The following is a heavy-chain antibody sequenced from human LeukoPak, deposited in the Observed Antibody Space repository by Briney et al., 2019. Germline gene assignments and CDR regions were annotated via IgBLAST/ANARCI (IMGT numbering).Heavy chain of an antibody. CDR3: ARGGRAQLAVAGTHNIDY. CDR1: GVTFSSYE. J-gene: IGHJ4*02. Sequence: QPGGSLRLSCAASGVTFSSYEMNWVRQAPGKGLEWVSYISSSGSTIYYADSVKGRFTISRDNAKNSLYLQMNSLRAEDTAVYYCARGGRAQLAVAGTHNIDYWGQGTLVTVSS. D-gene: IGHD6-19*01. CDR2: ISSSGSTI. V-gene: IGHV3-48*03.